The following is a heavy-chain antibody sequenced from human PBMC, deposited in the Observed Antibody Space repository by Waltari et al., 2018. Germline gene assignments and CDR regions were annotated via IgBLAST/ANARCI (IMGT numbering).Heavy chain of an antibody. J-gene: IGHJ3*02. CDR2: INPNSCGT. Sequence: QVQLVQSGAEVKRPGASVKVSCKASGYTFTGYYMHWVRQAPGQGLEWMGWINPNSCGTNPEQNVQGRVTMTRDTSISTAYMELSRLTSDDTAVYYCARGGPLGGGFFAFDIWGQGSMVTVSS. V-gene: IGHV1-2*02. CDR1: GYTFTGYY. CDR3: ARGGPLGGGFFAFDI. D-gene: IGHD3-16*01.